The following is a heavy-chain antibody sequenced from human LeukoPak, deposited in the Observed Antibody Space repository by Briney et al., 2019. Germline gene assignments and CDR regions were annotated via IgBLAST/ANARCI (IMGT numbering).Heavy chain of an antibody. CDR1: GGSISSSSYY. J-gene: IGHJ6*03. D-gene: IGHD6-13*01. V-gene: IGHV4-39*01. CDR2: IYYSGST. CDR3: ARQLGSSSRYEYYYYYYMDV. Sequence: PSETLSLTCTVSGGSISSSSYYWGWIRQPPGKGLEWIGSIYYSGSTYYNPSLKSRVTISVDTSKNQFSLKLSSVTAADTAVYYCARQLGSSSRYEYYYYYYMDVWGKGTTVTVSS.